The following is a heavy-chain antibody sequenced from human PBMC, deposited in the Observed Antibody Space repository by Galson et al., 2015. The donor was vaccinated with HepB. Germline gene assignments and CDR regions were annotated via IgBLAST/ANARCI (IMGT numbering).Heavy chain of an antibody. CDR1: GYSFTSYW. V-gene: IGHV5-10-1*01. CDR2: IDPSDSYT. Sequence: QSGAEVKKPGESLRISCKVSGYSFTSYWITWVRQMPGKGLEWMGRIDPSDSYTNYSPSFEGHVSISVDESISTAYLQWSSLKASDTAIYYCARQPSGNYYYYGMDVWGQGTTVTASS. J-gene: IGHJ6*02. CDR3: ARQPSGNYYYYGMDV. D-gene: IGHD1-26*01.